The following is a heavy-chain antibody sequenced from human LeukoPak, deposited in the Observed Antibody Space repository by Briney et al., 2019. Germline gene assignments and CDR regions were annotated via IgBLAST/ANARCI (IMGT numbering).Heavy chain of an antibody. J-gene: IGHJ4*02. D-gene: IGHD3-22*01. CDR2: ISYDGSNK. Sequence: GGSLRLSCAASGISFRNYAMSWVRQAPGKGLEWVAVISYDGSNKYYADSVKGRFTISRDNSKNTLYLQMNSLRAEDTAVYYCARDYGYYDSSGEFDYWGQGTLVTVSS. CDR3: ARDYGYYDSSGEFDY. CDR1: GISFRNYA. V-gene: IGHV3-30-3*01.